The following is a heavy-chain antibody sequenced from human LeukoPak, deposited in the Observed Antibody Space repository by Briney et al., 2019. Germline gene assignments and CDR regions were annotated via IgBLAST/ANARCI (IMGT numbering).Heavy chain of an antibody. CDR2: IYYSGST. CDR1: GGSISTYY. V-gene: IGHV4-59*01. Sequence: SESLSLTCSVSGGSISTYYWSWIRQPPGKGLEWIGYIYYSGSTNYNPSLKSRVTISVDTSKNQFSLKLSSVTAADTAVYYCAREWPGYGSGSYAWFDPWGQGTLVTVSS. D-gene: IGHD3-10*01. J-gene: IGHJ5*02. CDR3: AREWPGYGSGSYAWFDP.